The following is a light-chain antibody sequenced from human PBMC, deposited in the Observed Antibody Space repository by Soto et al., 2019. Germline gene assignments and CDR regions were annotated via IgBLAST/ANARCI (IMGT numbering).Light chain of an antibody. CDR1: QRISSF. J-gene: IGKJ5*01. CDR2: TKS. V-gene: IGKV1-39*01. CDR3: QQTYSTPPTT. Sequence: DIQMTQSPSSLSASVGDRVTITCRASQRISSFLNWYQQKPGKAPKLLIYTKSRLQSGVPSRFSGSGSGTYFTLTINNLQPEDFATYYCQQTYSTPPTTFGQGMRLEIK.